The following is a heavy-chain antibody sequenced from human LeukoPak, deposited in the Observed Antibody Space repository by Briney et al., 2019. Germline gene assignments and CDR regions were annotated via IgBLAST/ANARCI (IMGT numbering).Heavy chain of an antibody. CDR3: TKDDAYSSSWYACDI. V-gene: IGHV3-30*18. D-gene: IGHD6-13*01. Sequence: GGSLRLSCAASGFTFSDYGMRWVRQAPGKGPEWVAVISYDGNHKYYTDSVKGRFTISRDNSKNTLYLQMSSLRAEDTAVYYCTKDDAYSSSWYACDIWGQGTMVTVSS. CDR2: ISYDGNHK. CDR1: GFTFSDYG. J-gene: IGHJ3*02.